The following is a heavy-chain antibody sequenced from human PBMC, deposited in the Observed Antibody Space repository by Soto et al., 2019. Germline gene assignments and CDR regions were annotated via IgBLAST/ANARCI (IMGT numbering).Heavy chain of an antibody. Sequence: QVQLVESGGGVVQPGRSLRLSCAASGFTFSSYAMHWVRQAPGKGLEWVAVISYDGSNKYYVDSVKGRFTISRDNSKNTLYLQMNSLRAEDTAVYYCARDAQNPREDYVWGSYRYTGAFDIWGQGTMVTVSS. V-gene: IGHV3-30-3*01. D-gene: IGHD3-16*02. J-gene: IGHJ3*02. CDR2: ISYDGSNK. CDR1: GFTFSSYA. CDR3: ARDAQNPREDYVWGSYRYTGAFDI.